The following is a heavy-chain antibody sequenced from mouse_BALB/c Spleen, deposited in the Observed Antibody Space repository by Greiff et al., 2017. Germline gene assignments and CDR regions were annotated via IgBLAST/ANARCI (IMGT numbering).Heavy chain of an antibody. D-gene: IGHD2-4*01. V-gene: IGHV5-6-3*01. CDR1: GFTFSSYG. CDR2: INSNGGST. Sequence: EVQRVESGGGLVQPGGSLKLSCAASGFTFSSYGMSWVRQTPDKRLELVATINSNGGSTYYPDSVKGRFTISRDSAKNTLYLQMSSLKSEDTAMYYCARDEGITTGAWFAYWGQGTLVTVSA. CDR3: ARDEGITTGAWFAY. J-gene: IGHJ3*01.